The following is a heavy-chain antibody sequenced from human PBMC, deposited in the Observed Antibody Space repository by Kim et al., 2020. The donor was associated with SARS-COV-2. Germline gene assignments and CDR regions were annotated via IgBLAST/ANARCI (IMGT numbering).Heavy chain of an antibody. Sequence: GGSLRLXCAASGFTFSDYYMSWIRQAPGKGLXXVSXXXSXGXTIYYADSVKGRXXLSRXXAKNXXYLXXTSLXXADTXXYYXXRDHXXYQLXXHYYXYYXXXVWXXXTTXXVS. V-gene: IGHV3-11*01. CDR2: XXSXGXTI. J-gene: IGHJ6*03. D-gene: IGHD2-2*01. CDR1: GFTFSDYY. CDR3: XRDHXXYQLXXHYYXYYXXXV.